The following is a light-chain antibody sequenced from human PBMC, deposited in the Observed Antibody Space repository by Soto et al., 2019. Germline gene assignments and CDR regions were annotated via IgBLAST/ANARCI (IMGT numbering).Light chain of an antibody. Sequence: QSVLTQPPSASGSPGQSVTISCTGTSSDIGGYNFVSWYQQHPGKAPKLIIYEVNKRPSGVPDRFSGSKSGNMASLTVSGLQADDEGDYYCSSYAGTNNLGVFGGGTKVTVL. CDR3: SSYAGTNNLGV. CDR2: EVN. V-gene: IGLV2-8*01. J-gene: IGLJ3*02. CDR1: SSDIGGYNF.